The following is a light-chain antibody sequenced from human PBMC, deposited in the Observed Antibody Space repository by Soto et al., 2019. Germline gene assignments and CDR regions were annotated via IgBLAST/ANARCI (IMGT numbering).Light chain of an antibody. V-gene: IGKV3-20*01. Sequence: EIVLTRSPGSRSWSQGERATLSFRTSQSVSSSYLAWYQQKPGQAPRLLIYGASSRATGIPDRFSGSGSGTDFTLTISRLEPEDFAVYYCQQYGSSPRTFGQGTKVDIK. CDR2: GAS. J-gene: IGKJ1*01. CDR3: QQYGSSPRT. CDR1: QSVSSSY.